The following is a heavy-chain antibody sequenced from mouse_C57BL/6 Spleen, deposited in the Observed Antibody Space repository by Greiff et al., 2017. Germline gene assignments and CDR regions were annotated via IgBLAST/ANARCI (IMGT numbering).Heavy chain of an antibody. J-gene: IGHJ2*01. CDR1: GYAFSSSW. V-gene: IGHV1-82*01. CDR3: ARGRGDY. CDR2: IYPGDGDT. Sequence: VQRVESGPELVKPGASVKISCKASGYAFSSSWMNWVKQRPGKGLEWIGRIYPGDGDTNYNGKFKGKATLTADKSSSTAYMQLSSLTSEDSAVYFCARGRGDYWGQGTTLTVSS.